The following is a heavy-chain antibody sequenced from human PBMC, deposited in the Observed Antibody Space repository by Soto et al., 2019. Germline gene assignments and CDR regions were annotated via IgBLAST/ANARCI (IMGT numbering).Heavy chain of an antibody. Sequence: TSVEVNCKACGDTFSSYAISWVRQAPGQGLEWMGGIIPIFGTANYAQKFQGRVTITADESTSTAYMELSSLRSEDTAVYYCATQDGGFLEWLTNAEYFQHWGQGTMVTVA. D-gene: IGHD3-3*01. CDR1: GDTFSSYA. J-gene: IGHJ1*01. CDR3: ATQDGGFLEWLTNAEYFQH. V-gene: IGHV1-69*01. CDR2: IIPIFGTA.